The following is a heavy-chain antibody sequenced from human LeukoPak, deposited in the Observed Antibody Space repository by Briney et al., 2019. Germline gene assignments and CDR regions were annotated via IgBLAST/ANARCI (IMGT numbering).Heavy chain of an antibody. V-gene: IGHV3-48*02. CDR2: ISRGRPTI. Sequence: HAGGSLRLSCVASGFTFSSYSMNWVRQAPGKGLEWVSYISRGRPTIHYADSVKGRFTISRDNAKNSLYLQMNSLRDEDTAVYYCVRDPEALDYWGQGTLVTVSS. J-gene: IGHJ4*02. CDR1: GFTFSSYS. CDR3: VRDPEALDY.